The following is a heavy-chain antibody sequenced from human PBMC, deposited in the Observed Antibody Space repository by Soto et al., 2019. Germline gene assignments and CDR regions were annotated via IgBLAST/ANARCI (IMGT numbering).Heavy chain of an antibody. J-gene: IGHJ6*02. Sequence: SVKVSCKASGGTFSSYAISWVRQAPGQGLEWMGGIIPIFGTANYAQKFQGRVTITADKSTSTAYMELSSLRSEDTAVYYCALGYCSSTSCYPPRVVHYYYYGMDFWCQGTTVTASS. CDR2: IIPIFGTA. V-gene: IGHV1-69*06. CDR1: GGTFSSYA. CDR3: ALGYCSSTSCYPPRVVHYYYYGMDF. D-gene: IGHD2-2*01.